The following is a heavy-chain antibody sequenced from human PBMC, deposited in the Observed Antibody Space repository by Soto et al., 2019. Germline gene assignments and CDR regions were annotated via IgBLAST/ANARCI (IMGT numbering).Heavy chain of an antibody. V-gene: IGHV1-8*01. CDR3: ARGLRVVVAATTGVLGY. J-gene: IGHJ4*02. CDR2: MNPNSGNT. Sequence: ASVKVSCKASGCTFTSYDINWVRQATGQGLEWMGWMNPNSGNTGYAQKFQGRVTMTRNTSISTAYMELSSLRSEDTAVYYCARGLRVVVAATTGVLGYWGQGTLVTVSS. D-gene: IGHD2-15*01. CDR1: GCTFTSYD.